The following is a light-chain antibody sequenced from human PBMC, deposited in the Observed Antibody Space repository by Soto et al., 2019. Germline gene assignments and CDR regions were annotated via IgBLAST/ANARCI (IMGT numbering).Light chain of an antibody. J-gene: IGKJ3*01. V-gene: IGKV1-27*01. CDR3: QKYDTAPFT. CDR1: QGIRNY. CDR2: AAS. Sequence: DIQLTQSPSSLSASVGDRVTISCRASQGIRNYVSWYQQKPGEVPNLLIYAASILQSGVPSRFRGSGSGTDFSLTISSLQPEDVATYYCQKYDTAPFTFGPGTKVDIK.